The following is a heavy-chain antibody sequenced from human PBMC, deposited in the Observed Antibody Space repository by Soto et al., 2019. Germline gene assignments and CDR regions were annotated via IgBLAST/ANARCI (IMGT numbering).Heavy chain of an antibody. Sequence: LSLPCTVSDYSISSDYYWGWIRQPPGKGLEWIGSIYHSGSTSNNPSLRSRVTISVDTSKNQFSLKLSSVTAADTATYYCARDRSAYYGSGDQGMDVWGQGTMATVSS. CDR2: IYHSGST. D-gene: IGHD3-10*01. CDR1: DYSISSDYY. CDR3: ARDRSAYYGSGDQGMDV. V-gene: IGHV4-38-2*02. J-gene: IGHJ6*02.